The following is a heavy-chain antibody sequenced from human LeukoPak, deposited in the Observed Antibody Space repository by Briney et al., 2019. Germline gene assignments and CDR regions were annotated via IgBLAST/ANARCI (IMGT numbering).Heavy chain of an antibody. D-gene: IGHD3-22*01. Sequence: GASVKVSCKASGGTFSSYAISWVRQAPGQGLERMGGIIPIFGTANYAQKFQGRVTITADESTSTAYMELSSLRAEDTAVYYCARSDSSGPEDYWGQGTLVTVSS. J-gene: IGHJ4*02. V-gene: IGHV1-69*13. CDR2: IIPIFGTA. CDR3: ARSDSSGPEDY. CDR1: GGTFSSYA.